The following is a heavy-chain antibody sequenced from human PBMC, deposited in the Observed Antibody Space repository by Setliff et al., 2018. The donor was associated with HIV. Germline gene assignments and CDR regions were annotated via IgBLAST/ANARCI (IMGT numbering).Heavy chain of an antibody. D-gene: IGHD3-16*01. CDR2: INPKNGAT. V-gene: IGHV1-2*06. CDR1: GYTFVGYY. J-gene: IGHJ5*02. CDR3: ARERFDYIWGSHSEGLDH. Sequence: ASVKVSCKTSGYTFVGYYLHWVRQAPGQGLEWMGRINPKNGATNYAQKFQGRVTMTRDTSTNTAYMELTSLTSGDTATYYCARERFDYIWGSHSEGLDHWGQGTLVTVSS.